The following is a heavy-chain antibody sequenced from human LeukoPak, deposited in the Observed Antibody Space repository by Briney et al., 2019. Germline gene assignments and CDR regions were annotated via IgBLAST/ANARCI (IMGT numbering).Heavy chain of an antibody. CDR3: ARLYYDSSGSGTKYYFDY. Sequence: ASVKVSCKASGYTFTGYYMHWVRQAPGQGLEWMGWINPNSGGTNYAQKFQGRVTMTRDTSISTAYMELSRPRSDDTAVYYCARLYYDSSGSGTKYYFDYWGQGTLVTVSS. J-gene: IGHJ4*02. D-gene: IGHD3-22*01. CDR2: INPNSGGT. CDR1: GYTFTGYY. V-gene: IGHV1-2*02.